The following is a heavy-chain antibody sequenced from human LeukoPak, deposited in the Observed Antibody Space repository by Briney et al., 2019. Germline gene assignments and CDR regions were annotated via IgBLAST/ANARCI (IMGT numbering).Heavy chain of an antibody. CDR1: GFTFSSYA. D-gene: IGHD6-19*01. J-gene: IGHJ4*02. CDR2: ISGSGGTT. CDR3: AKGQWLPRDY. V-gene: IGHV3-23*01. Sequence: PGGSLRLSCAASGFTFSSYAMSWARQAPGKGLEWVSAISGSGGTTYYADSVKGRFFISRDNSKNTLYLQMNSLRAEDTAVYYCAKGQWLPRDYWGQGTLVTVSS.